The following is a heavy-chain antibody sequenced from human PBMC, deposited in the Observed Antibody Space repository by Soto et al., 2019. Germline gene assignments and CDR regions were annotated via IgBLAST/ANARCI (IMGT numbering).Heavy chain of an antibody. CDR2: IYPGDSDT. CDR3: ARQEHYYDSSGQSLF. J-gene: IGHJ4*02. CDR1: GYSFTIYC. V-gene: IGHV5-51*01. D-gene: IGHD3-22*01. Sequence: GESLKISCKGSGYSFTIYCIGWVRQMPWKGLEWMGIIYPGDSDTRYSPSFQGQVTISADKSISTAYLQWSSLKASDTAMYYCARQEHYYDSSGQSLFWDQGTLVTVSS.